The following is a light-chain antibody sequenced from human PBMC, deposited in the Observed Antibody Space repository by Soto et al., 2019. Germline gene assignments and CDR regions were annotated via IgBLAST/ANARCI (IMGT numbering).Light chain of an antibody. CDR2: DVS. CDR1: SRDIGGYNY. J-gene: IGLJ3*02. Sequence: QSVLTHPASVSGSPGQSITISCTGTSRDIGGYNYVSWYRQHPGKAPKLMIYDVSNRPSGVSDRFSGSKSGNTASLTISGLQAEDEADYYCGSYTSSTTLVVFGGGTQLTVL. CDR3: GSYTSSTTLVV. V-gene: IGLV2-14*01.